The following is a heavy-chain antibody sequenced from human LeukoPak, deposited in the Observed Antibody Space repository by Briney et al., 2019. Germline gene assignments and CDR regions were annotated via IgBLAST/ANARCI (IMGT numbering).Heavy chain of an antibody. CDR1: GGSVSSGSYY. CDR3: ARVVARGSSGYQLDY. CDR2: IYYSGST. J-gene: IGHJ4*02. Sequence: SETLSLTCTVSGGSVSSGSYYWSWIRQPPGKGLEWIGYIYYSGSTNYDPSLKSRVTISVDTSENQFSLKLSSVTAADTAVYYCARVVARGSSGYQLDYWGQGTLVTVSS. V-gene: IGHV4-61*01. D-gene: IGHD3-22*01.